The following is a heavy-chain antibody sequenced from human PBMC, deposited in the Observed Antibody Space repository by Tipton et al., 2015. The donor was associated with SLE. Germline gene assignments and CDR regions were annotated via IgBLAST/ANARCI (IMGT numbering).Heavy chain of an antibody. D-gene: IGHD3-10*01. CDR3: ARFMGRESCYYGMDV. CDR1: GYSFTSYW. CDR2: IYPGDSDT. J-gene: IGHJ6*02. V-gene: IGHV5-51*03. Sequence: QLVQSGAEVKKPGESLKISCKGSGYSFTSYWVGWVRQMPGKGLEWMGIIYPGDSDTRYSPSFQGQVTISADKSISTAYLQWSSLKASDTAMYYCARFMGRESCYYGMDVWGQGTTVTVSS.